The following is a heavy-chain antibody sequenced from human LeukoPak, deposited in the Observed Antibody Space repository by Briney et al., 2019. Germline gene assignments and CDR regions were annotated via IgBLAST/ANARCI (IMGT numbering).Heavy chain of an antibody. J-gene: IGHJ4*02. Sequence: GGSLRLSCAASGFTFSSYAMSWVRQAPGKGLEWVSAISGSGGSTYYADSVKGRFTISRDNSKNTLYLQMNSLRAEDTAVYYCAKVDNYYDSSGYRGGEAFDYWGQGTLVTVSS. D-gene: IGHD3-22*01. CDR2: ISGSGGST. CDR3: AKVDNYYDSSGYRGGEAFDY. V-gene: IGHV3-23*01. CDR1: GFTFSSYA.